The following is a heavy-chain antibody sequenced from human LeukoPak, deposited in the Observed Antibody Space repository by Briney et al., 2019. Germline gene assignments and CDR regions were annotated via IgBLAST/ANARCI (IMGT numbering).Heavy chain of an antibody. Sequence: ASVKVSCKVSGYTFTDYYVHWVQQAPGKGLEWMGLVDPEDGETIYAEKFQGRVTITADTSTDTAYMELSSLRSEDTAVYYCATITESYGDYVLYYFDYWGQGTLVTVSS. CDR1: GYTFTDYY. CDR3: ATITESYGDYVLYYFDY. J-gene: IGHJ4*02. CDR2: VDPEDGET. D-gene: IGHD4-17*01. V-gene: IGHV1-69-2*01.